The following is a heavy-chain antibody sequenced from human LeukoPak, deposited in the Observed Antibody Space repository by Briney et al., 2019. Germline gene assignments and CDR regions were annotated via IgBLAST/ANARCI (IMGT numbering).Heavy chain of an antibody. CDR2: ISGSGNYI. CDR3: ARAAPKRGYTFGFDF. V-gene: IGHV3-21*01. CDR1: GFSVSNNY. J-gene: IGHJ5*01. Sequence: GGSLRLSCAASGFSVSNNYMAWVRQAPGKGLEWVSSISGSGNYIYYAESLKGRFTVSRNNAKKSLYLQMNSLRADDTAMFFCARAAPKRGYTFGFDFWGQGTLVTVSS. D-gene: IGHD5-18*01.